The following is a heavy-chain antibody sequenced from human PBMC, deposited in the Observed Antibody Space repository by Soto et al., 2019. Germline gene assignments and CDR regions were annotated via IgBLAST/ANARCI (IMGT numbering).Heavy chain of an antibody. V-gene: IGHV3-30-3*01. CDR1: GFTFGSYA. D-gene: IGHD1-26*01. CDR3: ARDFATSGSYDLDY. Sequence: PGGSQILSCAASGFTFGSYAMHWVRQAPGKGLEWVALISYDGSDKYYADSVKGRFTISRDNSKNTLFLQMNGLRAGDTAVYYCARDFATSGSYDLDYWGQGTLVTVSS. CDR2: ISYDGSDK. J-gene: IGHJ4*02.